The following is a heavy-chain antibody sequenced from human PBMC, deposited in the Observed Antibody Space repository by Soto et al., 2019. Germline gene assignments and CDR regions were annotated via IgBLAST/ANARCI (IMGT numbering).Heavy chain of an antibody. CDR2: ISDGGSTI. V-gene: IGHV3-48*03. Sequence: EVQLVESGGDLVQPGGSLRLSCAASGFTFSSYEMNWVRQAPGKGLEWVSYISDGGSTIYYADSVKGRFTISRDNAKSSLYLQMNSRGAEDTAVYYCATFPRSSKRGYWGQGTLVTVSS. D-gene: IGHD4-4*01. CDR3: ATFPRSSKRGY. CDR1: GFTFSSYE. J-gene: IGHJ4*02.